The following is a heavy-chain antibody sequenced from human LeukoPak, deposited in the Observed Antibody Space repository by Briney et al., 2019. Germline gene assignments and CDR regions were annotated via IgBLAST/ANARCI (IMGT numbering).Heavy chain of an antibody. CDR3: ARAWGVWGSYRYPSDY. Sequence: SETLSLTCAVYGGSFSGYYWSWIRQPPGKGLEWIGEINHSGSTNYNPSLKSRVTISVDTSKNQFSLKLSSVTAAETAVYYCARAWGVWGSYRYPSDYWGQGTLVTVSS. CDR1: GGSFSGYY. V-gene: IGHV4-34*01. CDR2: INHSGST. D-gene: IGHD3-16*02. J-gene: IGHJ4*02.